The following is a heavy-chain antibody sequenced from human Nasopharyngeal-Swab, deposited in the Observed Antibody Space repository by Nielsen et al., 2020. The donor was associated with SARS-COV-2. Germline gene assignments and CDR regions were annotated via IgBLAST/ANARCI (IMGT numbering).Heavy chain of an antibody. Sequence: ASVKVSCKVSGYTLTELSMHWVRQAPGKGLEWMGGFDPEDGETIYAQKFQGRVTMIEDTSTDTAYMELSSLRSEDTAVYYYATAPPYSSSLGWFDPWGQGTLVTVSS. CDR2: FDPEDGET. D-gene: IGHD6-13*01. CDR1: GYTLTELS. J-gene: IGHJ5*02. V-gene: IGHV1-24*01. CDR3: ATAPPYSSSLGWFDP.